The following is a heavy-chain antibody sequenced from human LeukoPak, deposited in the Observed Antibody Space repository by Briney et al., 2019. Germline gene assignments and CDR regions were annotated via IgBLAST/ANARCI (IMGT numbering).Heavy chain of an antibody. V-gene: IGHV3-23*01. D-gene: IGHD3-22*01. CDR2: ISGSGGGT. J-gene: IGHJ4*02. Sequence: GGSLRLSCAASGITLSNYGMSWVRQAPGKGLEWVAGISGSGGGTNYADSVKGRFTISRDNSTNTLYLQMNRLRAEDTAVYFCAKRGVVIRVILVGFHKEAYYFDSWGQGAQVTVSS. CDR3: AKRGVVIRVILVGFHKEAYYFDS. CDR1: GITLSNYG.